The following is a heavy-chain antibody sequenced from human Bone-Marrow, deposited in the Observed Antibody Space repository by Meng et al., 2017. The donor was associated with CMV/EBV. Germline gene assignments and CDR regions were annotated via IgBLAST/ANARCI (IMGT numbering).Heavy chain of an antibody. V-gene: IGHV5-51*01. CDR3: AIGGNSDGCFGY. Sequence: GGSLRFSCKGSGYSFTSYWIGWVRQMPGKGLEWMGIIYPGDSDTRYSPSFQGQVTISADKSISTAYLQWSSLRSEDTAVYYCAIGGNSDGCFGYWGQGALVTGSS. D-gene: IGHD4-23*01. CDR2: IYPGDSDT. CDR1: GYSFTSYW. J-gene: IGHJ4*02.